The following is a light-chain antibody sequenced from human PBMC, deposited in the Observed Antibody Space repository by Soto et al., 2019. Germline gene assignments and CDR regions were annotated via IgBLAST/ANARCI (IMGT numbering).Light chain of an antibody. CDR3: QRYGSSPLT. J-gene: IGKJ4*01. CDR2: GAY. V-gene: IGKV3-20*01. Sequence: EIVLTQSPGTLSLSPGERATLSCRASQSVSSSYLAWYQQKPGQAHRLLIYGAYSRATGIQDRFSGSGSGTDFTLTIGRLEPEDFAVYYCQRYGSSPLTFGGGTKVDIK. CDR1: QSVSSSY.